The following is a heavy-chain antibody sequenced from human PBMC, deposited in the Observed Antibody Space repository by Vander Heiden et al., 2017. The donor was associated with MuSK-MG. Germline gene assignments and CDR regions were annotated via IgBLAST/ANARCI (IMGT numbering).Heavy chain of an antibody. V-gene: IGHV3-9*01. D-gene: IGHD2-2*01. CDR2: IKWDSENT. Sequence: EVQLVESGGGLVQPGRSLRLSCAASGFTFEAYAMHGVRQRPGKGLEWVSGIKWDSENTVYVDSVEGRFTISRDNAKNSLYLQMTNLRPEDTAFYYCAKHRLSTSGLGSTGFDYWGQGVLVTVSS. CDR1: GFTFEAYA. CDR3: AKHRLSTSGLGSTGFDY. J-gene: IGHJ4*02.